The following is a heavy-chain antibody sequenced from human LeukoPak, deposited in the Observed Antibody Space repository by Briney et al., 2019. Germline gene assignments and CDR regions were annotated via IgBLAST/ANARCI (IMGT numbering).Heavy chain of an antibody. J-gene: IGHJ4*02. V-gene: IGHV3-23*01. CDR1: GFTFSSYA. CDR3: AKDVGKWESLHFFDY. D-gene: IGHD1-26*01. Sequence: GGSLGLSCAASGFTFSSYAMSWVRQAPGKGLEWVSAISGSGGSTYYADSVKGRFTISRDNSKNTLYLQMNSLRAEDTAVYYCAKDVGKWESLHFFDYWGQGTLVTVSS. CDR2: ISGSGGST.